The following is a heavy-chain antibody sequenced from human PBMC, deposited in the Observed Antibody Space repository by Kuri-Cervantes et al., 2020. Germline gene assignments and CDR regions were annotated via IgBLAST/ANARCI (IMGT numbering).Heavy chain of an antibody. Sequence: SETLSLTCTVSGGSISSYYWSWIRQPPGKGLEWIASVYQSGSPYYNPSLRSRVTISLDTSKSQFSLSLTSVTAADTAVYYCTRSFYASSLDIFHVWGQGTMVTVSS. CDR3: TRSFYASSLDIFHV. J-gene: IGHJ3*01. CDR1: GGSISSYY. V-gene: IGHV4-59*08. CDR2: VYQSGSP. D-gene: IGHD2/OR15-2a*01.